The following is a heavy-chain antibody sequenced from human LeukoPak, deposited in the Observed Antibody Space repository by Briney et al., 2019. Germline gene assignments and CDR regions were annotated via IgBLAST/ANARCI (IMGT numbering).Heavy chain of an antibody. J-gene: IGHJ4*02. D-gene: IGHD6-6*01. Sequence: PSETLSLTCTVSGGSISSYYWTWIRQPPGKGLGLEWIGYIYYSGGTNYNPSLKSRVTISIDTSKNQVSLKLSPVTAADTAVYYCARLWDSSSSLDYWSQGTLVTVSS. CDR1: GGSISSYY. V-gene: IGHV4-59*08. CDR2: IYYSGGT. CDR3: ARLWDSSSSLDY.